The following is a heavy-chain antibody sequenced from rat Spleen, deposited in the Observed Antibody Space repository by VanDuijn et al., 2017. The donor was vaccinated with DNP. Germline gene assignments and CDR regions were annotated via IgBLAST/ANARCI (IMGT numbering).Heavy chain of an antibody. CDR2: ISYSGST. CDR3: ARWTRYFDY. V-gene: IGHV3-1*01. J-gene: IGHJ2*01. D-gene: IGHD1-7*01. CDR1: GYSITSNY. Sequence: EVQLQESGSGLVKPSQSLALTCSVTGYSITSNYWGWIRKFPGNKMEYIGHISYSGSTNYNPSLKSRISITRDTSKNHFFLHLNSVTTEDTATYYCARWTRYFDYWGQGAMVTVSS.